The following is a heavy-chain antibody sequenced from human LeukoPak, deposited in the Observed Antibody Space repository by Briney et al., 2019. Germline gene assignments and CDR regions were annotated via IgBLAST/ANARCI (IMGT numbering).Heavy chain of an antibody. V-gene: IGHV1-2*02. J-gene: IGHJ4*02. CDR3: ARPYYHDSGGYYYIF. D-gene: IGHD3-22*01. Sequence: GASVTVSCKASGYTFTGYYMHWVRQAPGQGLEWMGWINPNSGGTNYAQKFQGRVTMTRDTSISTAYMELSRLRSDDTAVYYCARPYYHDSGGYYYIFWGQEPLVTVSS. CDR1: GYTFTGYY. CDR2: INPNSGGT.